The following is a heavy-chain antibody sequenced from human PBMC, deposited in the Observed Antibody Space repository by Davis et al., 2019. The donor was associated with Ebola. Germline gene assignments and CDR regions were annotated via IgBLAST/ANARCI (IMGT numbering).Heavy chain of an antibody. J-gene: IGHJ4*02. V-gene: IGHV1-2*02. Sequence: ASVKVSCKASGYTFTDYYIYWLRQAPGQRLEWMAWINPNTGGTHFAQTFHDRVTMTRDTSISTAYMELSWLKSDDTAVYYCARSLTSLFPYFDYWGQGTLVTVSS. D-gene: IGHD3-9*01. CDR2: INPNTGGT. CDR3: ARSLTSLFPYFDY. CDR1: GYTFTDYY.